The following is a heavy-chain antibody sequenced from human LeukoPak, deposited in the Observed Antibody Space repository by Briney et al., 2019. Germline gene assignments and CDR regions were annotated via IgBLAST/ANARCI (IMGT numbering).Heavy chain of an antibody. Sequence: SGGSLRLTCAASGFTLSSYAMHWVRQAPGKGLEYVSGISSNGGITYFANSVKGRFTISRDNSKNTLYLQMGSLRGEDMAVYYCARGPETAMAATLVGAFDIWGQGTMVTVSS. V-gene: IGHV3-64*01. D-gene: IGHD5-18*01. J-gene: IGHJ3*02. CDR1: GFTLSSYA. CDR3: ARGPETAMAATLVGAFDI. CDR2: ISSNGGIT.